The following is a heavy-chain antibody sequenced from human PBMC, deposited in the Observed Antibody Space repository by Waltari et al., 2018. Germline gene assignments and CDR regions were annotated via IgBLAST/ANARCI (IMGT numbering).Heavy chain of an antibody. CDR1: GFTFGDHV. CDR2: IRSNTYGGTT. Sequence: EVQLVESGGGLVQPGRSLRLSCTPSGFTFGDHVMSWFRQAPGKGLQWVGFIRSNTYGGTTEYAASVKGRFTISRDDSKNIAYLQMNSLKTEDTAVYYCARYDRLDYWGQGTLVTVSS. V-gene: IGHV3-49*03. D-gene: IGHD3-22*01. CDR3: ARYDRLDY. J-gene: IGHJ4*02.